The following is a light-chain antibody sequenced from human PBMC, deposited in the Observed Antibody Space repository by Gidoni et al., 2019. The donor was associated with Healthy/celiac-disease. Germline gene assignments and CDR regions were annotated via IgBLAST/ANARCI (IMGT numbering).Light chain of an antibody. CDR3: QRYDSAPFT. Sequence: DIQMTQSPSSLSASVGDKVTITCRASQGITNYLAWYQQKPGKVPKLLIFAASTLQSGVPSRFSGSGSGTDFTLTISSLQPEDVATYYCQRYDSAPFTFGPGTKVAIK. V-gene: IGKV1-27*01. CDR2: AAS. CDR1: QGITNY. J-gene: IGKJ3*01.